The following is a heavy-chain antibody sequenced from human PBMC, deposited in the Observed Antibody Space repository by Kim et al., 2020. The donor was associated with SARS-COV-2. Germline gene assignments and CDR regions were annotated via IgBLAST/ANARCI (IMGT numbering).Heavy chain of an antibody. V-gene: IGHV4-34*01. CDR3: ARVGRIGIAAAGSDY. D-gene: IGHD6-13*01. Sequence: SETLSLTCAVYGGSFSGYYWSWIRQPPGKGLEWIGEINHSGSTNYNPSLKSRVTISVDTSKNQFSLKLSSVTAADTAVYYCARVGRIGIAAAGSDYWGQG. CDR1: GGSFSGYY. CDR2: INHSGST. J-gene: IGHJ4*02.